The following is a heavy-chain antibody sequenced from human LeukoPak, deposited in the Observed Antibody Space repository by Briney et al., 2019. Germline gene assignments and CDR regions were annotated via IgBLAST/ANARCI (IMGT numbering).Heavy chain of an antibody. CDR2: IYYSGST. CDR1: GGSISSSSYY. Sequence: SETLSLTCTVSGGSISSSSYYWGWIRQPPGKGLEWIGSIYYSGSTYYNPSLKSRVTISVDTSKNQFSLKLSSVTAADTAVYYCATPAAYSPPHYYSYYYMDVWGKGTTVTVSS. J-gene: IGHJ6*03. V-gene: IGHV4-39*07. D-gene: IGHD5-18*01. CDR3: ATPAAYSPPHYYSYYYMDV.